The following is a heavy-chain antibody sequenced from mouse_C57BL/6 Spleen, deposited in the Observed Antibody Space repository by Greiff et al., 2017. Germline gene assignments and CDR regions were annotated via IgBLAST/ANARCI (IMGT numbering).Heavy chain of an antibody. J-gene: IGHJ4*01. CDR2: VDPAIGNT. Sequence: VQLQQSVAELVRPGASVKLSCTASGFHIKNSYMPWVKQRPEQGLEWIGRVDPAIGNTKYAPKFQGQATITADTTANTAYLQVSSLTSEDTSIYYGARTMYGYDDYYAMDYWGQGTTVTVSS. D-gene: IGHD2-2*01. V-gene: IGHV14-3*01. CDR3: ARTMYGYDDYYAMDY. CDR1: GFHIKNSY.